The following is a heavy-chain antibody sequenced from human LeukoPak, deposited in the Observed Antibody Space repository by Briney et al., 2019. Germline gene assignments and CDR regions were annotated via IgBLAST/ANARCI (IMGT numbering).Heavy chain of an antibody. D-gene: IGHD1/OR15-1a*01. V-gene: IGHV3-48*01. CDR3: ASRSINWYRGNNWFDP. CDR1: GFTFSSYS. Sequence: GGSLRLSCAASGFTFSSYSINWVRQAPGKGLEWVSYITRSSDVIYYADSVKGRSTIFRDNAKNSLYLQMNSLRVEDTAVYYCASRSINWYRGNNWFDPWGQGTLVTVSS. CDR2: ITRSSDVI. J-gene: IGHJ5*02.